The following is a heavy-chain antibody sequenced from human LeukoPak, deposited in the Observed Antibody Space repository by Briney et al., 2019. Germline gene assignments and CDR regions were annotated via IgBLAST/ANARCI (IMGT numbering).Heavy chain of an antibody. CDR3: AKLPAPLTDY. CDR2: IYSGGST. V-gene: IGHV3-53*01. CDR1: GFTVSSNY. J-gene: IGHJ4*02. D-gene: IGHD4-23*01. Sequence: GGSLRLSCAASGFTVSSNYMSWVRQAPGKGLEWVSVIYSGGSTYYADSVTGRFTISRDNSKNTLYLQMNSLRAEDTAVYYCAKLPAPLTDYWGQGTLVTVSS.